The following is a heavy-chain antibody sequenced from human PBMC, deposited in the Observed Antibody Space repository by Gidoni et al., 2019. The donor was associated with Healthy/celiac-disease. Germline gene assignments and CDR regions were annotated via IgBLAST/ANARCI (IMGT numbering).Heavy chain of an antibody. CDR2: SYTSGST. CDR1: GGSTSSVSYY. D-gene: IGHD4-17*01. Sequence: QVQLQESGPGLVKPSQTLSLTCTLSGGSTSSVSYYWSWIRQPAGKGLGLIWRSYTSGSTNYNPSLKSRVTISVDTSKNQFSLKLSSVTAADTAVYYCASGDYGGNSEPFDYWGQGTLVTVSS. V-gene: IGHV4-61*02. CDR3: ASGDYGGNSEPFDY. J-gene: IGHJ4*02.